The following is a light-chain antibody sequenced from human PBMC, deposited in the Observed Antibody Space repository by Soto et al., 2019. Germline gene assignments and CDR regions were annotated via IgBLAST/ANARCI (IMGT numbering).Light chain of an antibody. CDR1: QGISSY. Sequence: IQLTQSPSSLSASVGDRVTITCRASQGISSYLAWYQQKPGEAPKLLIYAASTLQSGVPLRFSGSGSGTDFTLTISSLQPEDFATYYCQQLNSYVFTFGPGTKVDNK. V-gene: IGKV1-9*01. CDR2: AAS. J-gene: IGKJ3*01. CDR3: QQLNSYVFT.